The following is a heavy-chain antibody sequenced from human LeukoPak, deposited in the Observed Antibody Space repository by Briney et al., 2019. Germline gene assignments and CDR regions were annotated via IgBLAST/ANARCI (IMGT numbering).Heavy chain of an antibody. V-gene: IGHV3-21*01. J-gene: IGHJ3*02. Sequence: GGSLRLSCAASGFTFSSYSMNWVRQAPGKGLEWVSSISSSSSYIYYADSVKGRFTISRDNAKNSLYLQMNSLRAEDTAVYYCAREQLMIGDAFDIWGQGTMVTVSS. CDR1: GFTFSSYS. CDR3: AREQLMIGDAFDI. D-gene: IGHD3-10*02. CDR2: ISSSSSYI.